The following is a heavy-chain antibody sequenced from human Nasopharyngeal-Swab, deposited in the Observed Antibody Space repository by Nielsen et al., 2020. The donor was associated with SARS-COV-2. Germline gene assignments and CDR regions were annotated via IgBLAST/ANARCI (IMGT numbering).Heavy chain of an antibody. CDR3: ARDGGGSGYPYDAFDI. D-gene: IGHD3-22*01. CDR2: LGTAGDT. Sequence: ESLKISCAVSGFTFSSYDIHWVRLDSEKGLERVPALGTAGDTYYPGSVKGRSTISRENAKNSLYLQMNSLRAEDTAVYYCARDGGGSGYPYDAFDIWGQGTMVTVSS. J-gene: IGHJ3*02. CDR1: GFTFSSYD. V-gene: IGHV3-13*01.